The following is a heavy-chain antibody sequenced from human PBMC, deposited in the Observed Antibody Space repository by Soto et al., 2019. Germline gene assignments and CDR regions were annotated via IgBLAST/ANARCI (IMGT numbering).Heavy chain of an antibody. Sequence: QVQLVQSGAEVKKPGASVKVSCKASGYTFTSYAMHWVRQAPGQRLEWMGWINAGNGNTKYSQKFQGRVTITRDTSASTAYMELSSLRSEDTAVYYCARLAMPNPIRGGQNWFDPWGQGTLVTVSS. V-gene: IGHV1-3*01. CDR3: ARLAMPNPIRGGQNWFDP. D-gene: IGHD2-2*01. CDR1: GYTFTSYA. J-gene: IGHJ5*02. CDR2: INAGNGNT.